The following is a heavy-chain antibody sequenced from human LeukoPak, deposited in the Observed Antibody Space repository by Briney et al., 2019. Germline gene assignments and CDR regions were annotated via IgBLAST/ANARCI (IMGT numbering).Heavy chain of an antibody. D-gene: IGHD3-3*01. CDR1: GFTFSSYS. J-gene: IGHJ6*03. Sequence: GGSLRLSCAASGFTFSSYSMNWVRQAPGKGLEWVSSISSSSSYIYYADSVKGRFTISRDNAKNSLYLQMNSLRAEDTAVYYCAKKYDGQYYDFWRAQGGPANYYMDVWGKGTTVTISS. V-gene: IGHV3-21*01. CDR3: AKKYDGQYYDFWRAQGGPANYYMDV. CDR2: ISSSSSYI.